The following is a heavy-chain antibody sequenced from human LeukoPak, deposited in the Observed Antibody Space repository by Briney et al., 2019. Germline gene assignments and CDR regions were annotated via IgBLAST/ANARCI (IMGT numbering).Heavy chain of an antibody. CDR3: AGDSSGYSVPSY. CDR2: IYYSGST. V-gene: IGHV4-59*01. J-gene: IGHJ4*02. D-gene: IGHD3-22*01. Sequence: PSETLSLTCTVSGGSISSYYWSWIRQPPGKGLEWIGYIYYSGSTNYNPSLKSRVTISVDTSKNQFSLKLSSVTAADTAVYYCAGDSSGYSVPSYWGQGTLSPSPQ. CDR1: GGSISSYY.